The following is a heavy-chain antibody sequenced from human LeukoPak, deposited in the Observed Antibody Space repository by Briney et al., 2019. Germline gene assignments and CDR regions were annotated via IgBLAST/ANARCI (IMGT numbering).Heavy chain of an antibody. J-gene: IGHJ6*04. CDR1: GGSVSDYY. D-gene: IGHD3-10*01. CDR3: ARDAASGTDV. Sequence: KPSETLSLTCTISGGSVSDYYWSWIRQSPGKGLEWIGYIYHTGSTSYSPSLKSRVTISADTSQNQFSLKLSPVTAADTAVYYCARDAASGTDVWGKGTTVIVSS. CDR2: IYHTGST. V-gene: IGHV4-59*02.